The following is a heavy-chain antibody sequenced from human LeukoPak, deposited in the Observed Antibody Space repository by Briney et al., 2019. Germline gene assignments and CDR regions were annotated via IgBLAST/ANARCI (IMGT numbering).Heavy chain of an antibody. CDR3: ARGDANTWFDAFHI. CDR2: MSTTGYTI. Sequence: GGSLRLSCVASGFTFSDYYMSWLRQAPGKGLEWVSYMSTTGYTIYYADSVKGRFTISRDNPKNSLYLQMNSLRAEDTAVYYCARGDANTWFDAFHIWGQGTLVTVSA. D-gene: IGHD3-10*01. J-gene: IGHJ3*02. V-gene: IGHV3-11*01. CDR1: GFTFSDYY.